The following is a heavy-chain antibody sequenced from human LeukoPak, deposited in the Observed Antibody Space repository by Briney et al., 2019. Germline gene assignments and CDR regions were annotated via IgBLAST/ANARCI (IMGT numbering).Heavy chain of an antibody. V-gene: IGHV4-59*03. CDR1: GAPITDYY. Sequence: SETLSLTCTVSGAPITDYYWNWLRQSPGKGPEWIGNIYTGGRINFNPSLKSRVTMSVDTSKNQFSLKVTSMTAADTAVYYCAFGSGRRYFDHWGQGTLVTVSS. J-gene: IGHJ4*02. CDR2: IYTGGRI. D-gene: IGHD3-10*01. CDR3: AFGSGRRYFDH.